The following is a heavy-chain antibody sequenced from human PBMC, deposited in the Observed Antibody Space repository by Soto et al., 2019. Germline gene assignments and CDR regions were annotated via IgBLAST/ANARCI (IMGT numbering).Heavy chain of an antibody. CDR3: ARDPLFDRAGLNWFDP. Sequence: QVQLVESGGGLVKPGGSLRLSCAASGFTFSDYYMSWIRQAPGKGLEWVSYISSSGSTIYYADSVKGRFTISRDNAKNSLYLQMNRLRAEDTAVYYGARDPLFDRAGLNWFDPWGQGTLVTVSS. CDR2: ISSSGSTI. D-gene: IGHD3-3*01. V-gene: IGHV3-11*01. J-gene: IGHJ5*02. CDR1: GFTFSDYY.